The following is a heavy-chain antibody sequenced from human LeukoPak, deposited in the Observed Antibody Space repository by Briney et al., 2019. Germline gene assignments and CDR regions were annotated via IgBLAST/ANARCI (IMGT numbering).Heavy chain of an antibody. V-gene: IGHV1-69*01. CDR3: ARDYGYSSVRRALDI. CDR2: IIPIFGTA. Sequence: EASVKVSCTASGGTFSSYAISWVRQAPGQGLEWMGGIIPIFGTANYAQKFQGRVTITADESTSTAYMELSSLRSEDTAVYYCARDYGYSSVRRALDIWGQGTMVTVSS. D-gene: IGHD6-19*01. CDR1: GGTFSSYA. J-gene: IGHJ3*02.